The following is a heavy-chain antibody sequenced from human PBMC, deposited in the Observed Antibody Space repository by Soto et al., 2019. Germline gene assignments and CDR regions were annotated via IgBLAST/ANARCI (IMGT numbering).Heavy chain of an antibody. Sequence: EVQLQESGGGLVQPGGSLRLSCAASGITIRNYPMSWVRPAPGTGLDWVAGISGSGDRTYYADSAKGRCTISNDFSKNPLSLQLDSLRVEDTAVYFCVKDHGSNPSTEPHWGQGTLVTVSS. D-gene: IGHD2-2*01. CDR1: GITIRNYP. CDR3: VKDHGSNPSTEPH. V-gene: IGHV3-23*01. CDR2: ISGSGDRT. J-gene: IGHJ4*02.